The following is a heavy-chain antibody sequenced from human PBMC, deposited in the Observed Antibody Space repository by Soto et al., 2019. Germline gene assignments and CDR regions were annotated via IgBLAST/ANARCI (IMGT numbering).Heavy chain of an antibody. Sequence: ASVKVSCKTSGYTFTSYHMSWVRQAPGQGLEWMGWISVYNGNTNYAQKLQGRVTMTTDTSTSTAYMELRSLRSDDTAVYYCARDTPPMDVWGQGTTVTVSS. V-gene: IGHV1-18*01. J-gene: IGHJ6*02. CDR3: ARDTPPMDV. CDR2: ISVYNGNT. CDR1: GYTFTSYH.